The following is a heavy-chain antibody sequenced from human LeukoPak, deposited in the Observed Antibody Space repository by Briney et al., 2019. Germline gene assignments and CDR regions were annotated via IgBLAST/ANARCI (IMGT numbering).Heavy chain of an antibody. CDR3: ARDDASTARASGMDV. CDR2: ISRDSAYM. CDR1: GFTFTAYD. D-gene: IGHD6-6*01. V-gene: IGHV3-21*01. J-gene: IGHJ6*04. Sequence: GGSLRLSCAASGFTFTAYDMNWVRQAPGKGLEWVSYISRDSAYMYLADSVKGRFTISRDNAKNSLYLQMNSLRGEDTAVYYCARDDASTARASGMDVWGKGTTVTVSS.